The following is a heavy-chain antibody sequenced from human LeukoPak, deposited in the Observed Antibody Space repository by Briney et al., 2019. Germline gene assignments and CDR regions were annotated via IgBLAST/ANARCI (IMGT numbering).Heavy chain of an antibody. Sequence: ASVKVSCKASGYTFTSYGISWVRQAPGQGLEWVGWISAYNGNTNYAQKLQGRVTMTTATSTSTAYMELRSLSSDDTAVYSCARDNVGYYGSGSRMDVWGQGTTVTVSS. CDR2: ISAYNGNT. V-gene: IGHV1-18*01. CDR3: ARDNVGYYGSGSRMDV. D-gene: IGHD3-10*01. J-gene: IGHJ6*02. CDR1: GYTFTSYG.